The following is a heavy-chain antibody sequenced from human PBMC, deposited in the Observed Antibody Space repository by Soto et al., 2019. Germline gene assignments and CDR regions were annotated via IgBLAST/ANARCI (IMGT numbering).Heavy chain of an antibody. CDR1: GGSISSGNYY. CDR2: IYYSGST. CDR3: ARVFSDSSSYFDP. V-gene: IGHV4-31*03. J-gene: IGHJ5*02. Sequence: SETLSLTCTVSGGSISSGNYYWSWIRQHPGKGLEWIGYIYYSGSTSYNPSLKSRVTISVDTSKNHFSLKLSSVTAADTAVYYCARVFSDSSSYFDPWGQGTLVTVSS. D-gene: IGHD6-13*01.